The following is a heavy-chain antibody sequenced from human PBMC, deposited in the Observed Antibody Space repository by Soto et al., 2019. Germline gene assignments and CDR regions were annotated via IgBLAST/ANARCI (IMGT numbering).Heavy chain of an antibody. J-gene: IGHJ4*02. CDR2: ISSTTNYI. CDR1: GFTFTRYS. V-gene: IGHV3-21*06. CDR3: ARESEDLTSNFDY. D-gene: IGHD2-21*01. Sequence: EVQLVESGGGLVKPGGSLRLSCAASGFTFTRYSMNWVRQAPGKGLEWVSSISSTTNYIYYGDSMKGRFTISRDNAKNSLSLETNSLRAEDTAVYYCARESEDLTSNFDYWRQGTLVTVSS.